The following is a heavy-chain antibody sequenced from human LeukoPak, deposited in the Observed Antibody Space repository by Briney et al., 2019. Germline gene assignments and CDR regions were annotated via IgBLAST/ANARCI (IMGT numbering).Heavy chain of an antibody. CDR2: INPSGGST. CDR3: ARGDYYDSSGYDNWFDP. Sequence: ASVKVSCKASGYTFTSYYMHWVRQAPGQGLEWMGIINPSGGSTSYAQKFQGRVTMTRDMSTSTVYMELSSLRSEDTAVYYCARGDYYDSSGYDNWFDPWGQGTLVTVSS. CDR1: GYTFTSYY. J-gene: IGHJ5*02. D-gene: IGHD3-22*01. V-gene: IGHV1-46*01.